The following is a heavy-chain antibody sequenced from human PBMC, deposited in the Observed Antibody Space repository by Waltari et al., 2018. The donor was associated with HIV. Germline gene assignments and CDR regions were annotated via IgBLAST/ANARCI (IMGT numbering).Heavy chain of an antibody. CDR2: IYPGTSET. CDR1: AYSFTSYW. V-gene: IGHV5-51*01. D-gene: IGHD3-22*01. J-gene: IGHJ5*02. CDR3: ARPYYYDSRINYWFDP. Sequence: EVQLVQSGAEVKMPGESLKISCKGSAYSFTSYWIGWVRQLPGKGLEWMGIIYPGTSETSYSPSFQGQVTISADKSISTAYLQWSSLKASDTAMYYCARPYYYDSRINYWFDPWGQGTLVTVSS.